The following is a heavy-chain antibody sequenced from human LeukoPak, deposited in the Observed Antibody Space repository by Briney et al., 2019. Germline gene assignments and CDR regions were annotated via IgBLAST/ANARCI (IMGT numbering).Heavy chain of an antibody. D-gene: IGHD3-3*01. Sequence: SQTLSLTCTVSGGSISSGDYYWSWIRQPPGKGLEWIGYIYYSGSTYYNPSLKSRVTISVDTSKNQFSLKLSSVTAADTAVYYCARRITIFGVVTHDAFDIWGQGTMVTVSS. CDR2: IYYSGST. V-gene: IGHV4-30-4*08. CDR3: ARRITIFGVVTHDAFDI. CDR1: GGSISSGDYY. J-gene: IGHJ3*02.